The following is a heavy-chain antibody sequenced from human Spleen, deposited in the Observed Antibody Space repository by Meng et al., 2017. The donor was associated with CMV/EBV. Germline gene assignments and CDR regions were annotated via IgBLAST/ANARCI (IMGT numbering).Heavy chain of an antibody. Sequence: ASVKVSCKASGYTLTGYYMHWVRQAPGQGLEWMGWINPNSGGTNYAQKFQGRVTMTRDTSISTAYMELSRLRSDDTAVYYCARVDYDDPVAPYYFDYWGQGTLVTVSS. D-gene: IGHD3-22*01. J-gene: IGHJ4*02. V-gene: IGHV1-2*02. CDR2: INPNSGGT. CDR1: GYTLTGYY. CDR3: ARVDYDDPVAPYYFDY.